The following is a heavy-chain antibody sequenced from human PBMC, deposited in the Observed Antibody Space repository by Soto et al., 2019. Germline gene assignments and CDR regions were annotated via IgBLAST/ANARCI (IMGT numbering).Heavy chain of an antibody. CDR1: GGSISGGVCGLYY. Sequence: QLQLRESGPGLVKPSETLSLTCTVSGGSISGGVCGLYYWSWIRQPPGKGLEWIGYIYDSGSTYYNPSLKSRVTISVDTSKNQFSLRLSSVTAADTAVYYCAREVIPLTTDWYFDLWGRGTLVTVSS. CDR2: IYDSGST. CDR3: AREVIPLTTDWYFDL. D-gene: IGHD4-17*01. J-gene: IGHJ2*01. V-gene: IGHV4-30-4*01.